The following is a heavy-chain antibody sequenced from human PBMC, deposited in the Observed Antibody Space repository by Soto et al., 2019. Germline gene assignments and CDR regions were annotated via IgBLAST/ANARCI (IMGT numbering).Heavy chain of an antibody. D-gene: IGHD5-12*01. V-gene: IGHV4-61*01. Sequence: PWETLSLTCTVSGGSVSSGSYYWSWIRQSPGKGLEWIGYIYYSGSTNYNPSLKSRVTLSVDTAKNEFSLKLGSVTAADTAVYSCANQMATIGLIDYWGQGTLVTVST. CDR1: GGSVSSGSYY. CDR2: IYYSGST. CDR3: ANQMATIGLIDY. J-gene: IGHJ4*02.